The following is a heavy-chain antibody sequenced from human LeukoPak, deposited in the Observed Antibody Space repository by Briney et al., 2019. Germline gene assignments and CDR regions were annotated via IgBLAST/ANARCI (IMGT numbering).Heavy chain of an antibody. CDR1: GFIFRNYA. CDR2: ITGSGDTT. V-gene: IGHV3-23*01. D-gene: IGHD3-9*01. CDR3: AKWGDYDILTGYYVSDF. Sequence: PGASLRLSCAASGFIFRNYAMSWVRQAPGKGLEWFSAITGSGDTTYYADSVKGRFTISRDNSKNTLYVEMNTLRAEDTAVYYCAKWGDYDILTGYYVSDFWGQGTLVTVSS. J-gene: IGHJ4*02.